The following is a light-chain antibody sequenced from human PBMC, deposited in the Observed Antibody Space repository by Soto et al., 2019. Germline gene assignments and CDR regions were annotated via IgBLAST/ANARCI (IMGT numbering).Light chain of an antibody. CDR2: DVN. CDR3: SSYTTADTVI. J-gene: IGLJ2*01. CDR1: SSDIGGYNF. Sequence: QSALTQPASMSGSPGQSITISCTGTSSDIGGYNFVSWYQRHPGKGPKLLIFDVNFRPSGVSNRFSGPKSENTASLTISGLQPEDEADYYCSSYTTADTVIFGGGTKLTVL. V-gene: IGLV2-14*03.